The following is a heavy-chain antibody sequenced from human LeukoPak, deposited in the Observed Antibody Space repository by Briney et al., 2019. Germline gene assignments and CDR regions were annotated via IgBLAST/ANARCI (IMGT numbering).Heavy chain of an antibody. CDR3: ARDQPETYYYDSSGYPAGLDI. J-gene: IGHJ3*02. D-gene: IGHD3-22*01. CDR1: GGSFSGYY. Sequence: TSETLSLTCAVYGGSFSGYYWSWIRQPPGKGLEWIGEINHSGSTNYNPSLKSRVTISVDTSKNQFSLKLSSVTAADTAVYYCARDQPETYYYDSSGYPAGLDIWGQGTMVTVSS. CDR2: INHSGST. V-gene: IGHV4-34*01.